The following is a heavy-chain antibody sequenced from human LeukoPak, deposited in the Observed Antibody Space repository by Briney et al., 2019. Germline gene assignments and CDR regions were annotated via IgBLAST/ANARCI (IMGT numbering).Heavy chain of an antibody. V-gene: IGHV3-53*01. CDR1: GFTVSSNY. D-gene: IGHD3-9*01. CDR3: ARGHPERYDILTGYYQGAYYFDY. CDR2: IYSGGST. J-gene: IGHJ4*02. Sequence: PGGSLRLSCAASGFTVSSNYMSWVRQAPGKGLEWVSVIYSGGSTYYADSVKGRFTISRDNSKNTLYLQMNSLRAEDMAVYYCARGHPERYDILTGYYQGAYYFDYWGQGTLVTVSS.